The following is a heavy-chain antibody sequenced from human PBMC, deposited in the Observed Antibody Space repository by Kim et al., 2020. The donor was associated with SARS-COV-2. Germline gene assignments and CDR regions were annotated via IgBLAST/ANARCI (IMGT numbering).Heavy chain of an antibody. Sequence: GGSRRLSCAASGFTFSDYYMSWIRQAPGKGLEWVSYISSSGSTIYYADSVKGRFTISRDNAKNSLYLQMNSLRAEDTAVYYCARDRAPRLRYFDWDYYYSAMDVWGQGTTVTVSS. J-gene: IGHJ6*02. CDR2: ISSSGSTI. CDR1: GFTFSDYY. CDR3: ARDRAPRLRYFDWDYYYSAMDV. V-gene: IGHV3-11*04. D-gene: IGHD3-9*01.